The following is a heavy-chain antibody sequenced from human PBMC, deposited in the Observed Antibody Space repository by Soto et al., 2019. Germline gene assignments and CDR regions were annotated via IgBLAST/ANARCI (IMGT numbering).Heavy chain of an antibody. CDR2: IKSDGSST. V-gene: IGHV3-74*01. Sequence: EVQLVESGGGLVQPGGSLRLSCAASGFTFSSYWMHWVRQAPGKGLVWVSRIKSDGSSTTDADSVRGRFTISRDNAKNTLFRQMNSLRAEDTAVYYCARGAYGSGTYYNYGMDVWGQGTTVTVSS. CDR1: GFTFSSYW. D-gene: IGHD3-10*01. CDR3: ARGAYGSGTYYNYGMDV. J-gene: IGHJ6*02.